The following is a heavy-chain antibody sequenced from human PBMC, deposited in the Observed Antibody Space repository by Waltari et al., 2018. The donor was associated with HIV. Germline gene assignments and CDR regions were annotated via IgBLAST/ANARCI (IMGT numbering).Heavy chain of an antibody. CDR3: SRDTFGEYDY. J-gene: IGHJ4*02. CDR1: GFSVTSSW. D-gene: IGHD3-10*01. CDR2: INIDGSTI. V-gene: IGHV3-74*01. Sequence: EVQLVQSGGGLIKPGGSLRLSCAASGFSVTSSWMHWVRQSPGKGLGWVVRINIDGSTIDYADDVKGRFTISRDSAKNTLSLEMNSLREEDTAVYYCSRDTFGEYDYWGQGTLVTVSS.